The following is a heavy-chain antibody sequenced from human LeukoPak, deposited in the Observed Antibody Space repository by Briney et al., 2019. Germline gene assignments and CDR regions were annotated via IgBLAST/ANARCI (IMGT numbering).Heavy chain of an antibody. CDR3: ARHPATVTTTPYGMDV. CDR2: IYPGDSDT. V-gene: IGHV5-51*01. CDR1: GYSFTSYW. J-gene: IGHJ6*02. D-gene: IGHD4-17*01. Sequence: GESLKIFCKGSGYSFTSYWIGWVRQMPGKGLEWMGIIYPGDSDTRYSPSFQGQVTISADKSISTAYLQWSSLKASDTAMYYCARHPATVTTTPYGMDVWGQGTTVTVSS.